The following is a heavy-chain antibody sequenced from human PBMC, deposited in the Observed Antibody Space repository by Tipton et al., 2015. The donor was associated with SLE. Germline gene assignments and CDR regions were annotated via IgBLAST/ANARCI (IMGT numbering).Heavy chain of an antibody. V-gene: IGHV3-30*02. D-gene: IGHD6-19*01. J-gene: IGHJ4*02. CDR1: GFTFSSYG. Sequence: SLRLSCAASGFTFSSYGMHWVRQAPGKGLEWVAFIRYDGSNKYYADSVKGRLTISRDNSKNTLYLQMNSLRAEDTAVYYCAKEPGENSSGWYCFYYWGQGTLVTVSS. CDR2: IRYDGSNK. CDR3: AKEPGENSSGWYCFYY.